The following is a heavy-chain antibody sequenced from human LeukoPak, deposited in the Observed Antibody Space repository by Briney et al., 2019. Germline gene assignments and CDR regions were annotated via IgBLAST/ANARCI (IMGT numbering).Heavy chain of an antibody. Sequence: PGGSLRLSCAASGFTVSSNYMSWVRQAPGKGLEWVSVIYSGGSTYYADSVKGRFTISRDNSKNTLYLQMNSLRAEDTAVYYCAKNRPETNRFDPWGQGTLVTVSS. V-gene: IGHV3-53*01. J-gene: IGHJ5*02. CDR1: GFTVSSNY. CDR3: AKNRPETNRFDP. CDR2: IYSGGST. D-gene: IGHD1-14*01.